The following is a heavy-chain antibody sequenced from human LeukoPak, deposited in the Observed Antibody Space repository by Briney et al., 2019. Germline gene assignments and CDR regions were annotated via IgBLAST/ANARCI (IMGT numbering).Heavy chain of an antibody. CDR3: ARVLLIAASDSWFDP. CDR2: IIPIFGTA. J-gene: IGHJ5*02. D-gene: IGHD6-6*01. V-gene: IGHV1-69*05. Sequence: GASVKVSCKASGGTFSSYAISWVRQAPGQGLEWMGRIIPIFGTANYAQKFQGRVTITTDESTSTAYMELSSLRSEDTAVYYCARVLLIAASDSWFDPWGQGTLVTVSS. CDR1: GGTFSSYA.